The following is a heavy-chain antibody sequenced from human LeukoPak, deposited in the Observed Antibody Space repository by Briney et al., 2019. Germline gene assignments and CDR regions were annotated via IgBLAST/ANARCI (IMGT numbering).Heavy chain of an antibody. CDR1: GGTFSSYA. J-gene: IGHJ5*02. D-gene: IGHD6-19*01. V-gene: IGHV1-69*04. CDR3: ARAGIAVAGGFDP. CDR2: TIPILGIA. Sequence: SVKVSCKASGGTFSSYAISWVRQAPGQGLEWMGRTIPILGIANYAQKFQGRVTITADKSTSTAYMELSSLRSEDTAVYYCARAGIAVAGGFDPWGQGTLVTVSS.